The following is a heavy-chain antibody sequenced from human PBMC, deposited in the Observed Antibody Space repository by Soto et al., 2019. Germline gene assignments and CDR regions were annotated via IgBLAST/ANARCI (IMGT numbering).Heavy chain of an antibody. CDR3: ATLTTVTTNY. D-gene: IGHD4-4*01. J-gene: IGHJ4*02. Sequence: GGSLRLSCEASGFSFNNYAMTWVRQVPGKGLEWVAGISNSGTGTYYEDSVKGRFTISRDNSKSTLYLQMNSLRAEDTAVYYCATLTTVTTNYWGQGTLVTVSS. V-gene: IGHV3-23*01. CDR1: GFSFNNYA. CDR2: ISNSGTGT.